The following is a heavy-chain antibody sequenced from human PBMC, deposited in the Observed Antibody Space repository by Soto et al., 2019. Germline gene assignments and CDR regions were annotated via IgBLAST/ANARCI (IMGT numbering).Heavy chain of an antibody. CDR1: GDTFSIYA. J-gene: IGHJ5*02. CDR3: ARYSSSWPVNWFDP. CDR2: IIPIFGTA. D-gene: IGHD6-13*01. Sequence: GFLVKVDWKGSGDTFSIYAISWVRQTSGQGLEWMGGIIPIFGTANYAQKFQGRVTITADESTSTAYMELSSLRSEDTAVYYCARYSSSWPVNWFDPWGQGTLVTVSS. V-gene: IGHV1-69*01.